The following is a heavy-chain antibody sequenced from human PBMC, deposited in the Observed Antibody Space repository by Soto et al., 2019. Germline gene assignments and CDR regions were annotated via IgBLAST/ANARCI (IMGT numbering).Heavy chain of an antibody. CDR3: AKDRLPTSGQRFYFDS. CDR2: ILPDETG. CDR1: GFTFSTYA. J-gene: IGHJ4*02. D-gene: IGHD2-15*01. V-gene: IGHV3-23*01. Sequence: GGSLRLSCATSGFTFSTYAMTWVRQVPGRGLQWVSTILPDETGFYTVSVKGRFTISRDNYRGIVYLQMNDLWVEDAAIYYRAKDRLPTSGQRFYFDSWGQGSLVTVS.